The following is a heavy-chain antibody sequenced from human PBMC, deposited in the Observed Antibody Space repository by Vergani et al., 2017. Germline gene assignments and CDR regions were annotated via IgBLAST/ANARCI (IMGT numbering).Heavy chain of an antibody. CDR2: LNPGGGST. CDR1: PSPFTSYH. Sequence: QVQLVQSGAEVPTPPASFTASCQASPSPFTSYHMPSVPQAPAQGLEWMGSLNPGGGSTSYAQKFQGRVTMTRDTSTSTVYMELSSLRSEDTAVYYCARAKGSWNNWFDPWGQGTLVTVSS. J-gene: IGHJ5*02. CDR3: ARAKGSWNNWFDP. V-gene: IGHV1-46*01. D-gene: IGHD6-13*01.